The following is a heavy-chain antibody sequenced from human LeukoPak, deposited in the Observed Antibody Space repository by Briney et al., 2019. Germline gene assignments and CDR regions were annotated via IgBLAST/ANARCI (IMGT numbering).Heavy chain of an antibody. J-gene: IGHJ4*02. D-gene: IGHD4-17*01. Sequence: GASVKVSCKASGYTFTSYYMHWVRRAPGQGLEWMGIINPSGGSTSYAQKFQGRVTMTRDMSTSTVYMELSSLRSKDTAVYYCARTTTEGYYFDYWGQGTLVTVSS. V-gene: IGHV1-46*01. CDR1: GYTFTSYY. CDR3: ARTTTEGYYFDY. CDR2: INPSGGST.